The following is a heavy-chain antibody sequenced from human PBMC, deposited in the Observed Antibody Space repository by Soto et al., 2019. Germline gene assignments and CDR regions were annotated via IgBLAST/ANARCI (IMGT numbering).Heavy chain of an antibody. Sequence: EVQLLESGGGLVHLGGSLRLSCEASGFTFSRFAMSWVRQPPGKGLEWVSTFSGPGGGTSYADYVKGRFTISRDNFKSAVHLQMNSLLAEHTAIYYWAKGKRSTTTYTACDSWGGGTLVSVAS. J-gene: IGHJ5*01. CDR1: GFTFSRFA. V-gene: IGHV3-23*01. D-gene: IGHD1-26*01. CDR2: FSGPGGGT. CDR3: AKGKRSTTTYTACDS.